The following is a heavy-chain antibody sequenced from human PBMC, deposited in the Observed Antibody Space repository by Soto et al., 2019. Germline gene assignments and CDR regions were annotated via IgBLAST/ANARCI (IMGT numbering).Heavy chain of an antibody. Sequence: EVQLVESGGGLVQPGGSLRLSCAASGFTFNTYWMSWVRQAPGKGLEWVANIKQDGSEIHYVDSAKGRFTISRDNARSSLYLQMTSLRPEDTAVYYCARVASIHRTGTACYDRSLDHWGQGALVTVSS. CDR1: GFTFNTYW. D-gene: IGHD1-1*01. CDR3: ARVASIHRTGTACYDRSLDH. CDR2: IKQDGSEI. J-gene: IGHJ4*02. V-gene: IGHV3-7*01.